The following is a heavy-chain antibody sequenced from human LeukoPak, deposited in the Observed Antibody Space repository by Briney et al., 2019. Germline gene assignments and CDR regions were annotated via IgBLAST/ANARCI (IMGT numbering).Heavy chain of an antibody. V-gene: IGHV4-61*08. CDR3: ARTTGDIDY. CDR1: GGSIGSVDYY. D-gene: IGHD7-27*01. CDR2: IYYSGST. J-gene: IGHJ4*02. Sequence: PSQTLSLTCAVSGGSIGSVDYYWSWIRQPSGKGLEWIGYIYYSGSTNYNPSLKSRVTISVDTSKNQFSLKLSSVTAADTAVYYCARTTGDIDYWGQGTLVTVSS.